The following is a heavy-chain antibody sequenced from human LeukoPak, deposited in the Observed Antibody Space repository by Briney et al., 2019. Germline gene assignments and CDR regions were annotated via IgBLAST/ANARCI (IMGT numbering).Heavy chain of an antibody. J-gene: IGHJ4*02. CDR2: ISYDGSNK. CDR3: AKRYCSSTSCSFFDY. Sequence: GGSLRLSCAASGFTFSSYAMHWVRQAPGKGLEWVAVISYDGSNKYYADSVKGRFTISRDNSKNTLYLQMNSLRAEDTAVYHCAKRYCSSTSCSFFDYWGQGTLVTVSS. V-gene: IGHV3-30-3*01. CDR1: GFTFSSYA. D-gene: IGHD2-2*01.